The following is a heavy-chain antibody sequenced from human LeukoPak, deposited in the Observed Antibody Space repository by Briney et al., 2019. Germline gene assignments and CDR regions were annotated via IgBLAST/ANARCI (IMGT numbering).Heavy chain of an antibody. Sequence: GGSLRLSCAASGFTFSSYDMSWVRQAPGKGLEWVSVISGSGGITYYTDSVKGRFTISRDNSRNTLYLQMNSLRADDTAVYYCAKLRVWRTTNDAFDIWGQGTMVTVSS. CDR2: ISGSGGIT. CDR1: GFTFSSYD. V-gene: IGHV3-23*01. D-gene: IGHD2/OR15-2a*01. CDR3: AKLRVWRTTNDAFDI. J-gene: IGHJ3*02.